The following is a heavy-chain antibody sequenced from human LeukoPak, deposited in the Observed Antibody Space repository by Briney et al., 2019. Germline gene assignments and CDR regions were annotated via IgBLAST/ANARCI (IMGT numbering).Heavy chain of an antibody. D-gene: IGHD3-10*01. CDR1: GGSISSGSYY. CDR3: ATTSKFIGSGRDDSFDI. V-gene: IGHV4-30-4*08. Sequence: PSQTLSLTCTVSGGSISSGSYYWSWIRQPPGKGLEWIGYISYSGGTYYNPSLKSRISMSVVTSKSQFSLKMSSVTAADTAVYYCATTSKFIGSGRDDSFDIWGQGTMVTVSS. CDR2: ISYSGGT. J-gene: IGHJ3*02.